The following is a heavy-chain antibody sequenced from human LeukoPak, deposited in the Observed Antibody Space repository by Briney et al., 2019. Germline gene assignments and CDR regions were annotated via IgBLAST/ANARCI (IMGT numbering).Heavy chain of an antibody. Sequence: SETLSLTCAVYGGSFSGYYWSWIRQPPGKGLEWIGEINHSGSTNYNPSLKSRVTISVDTSKNQFSLKLSSVTAADTAVYYCGRGSRPYPTRNYMDVWGKGTTVTVSS. D-gene: IGHD1-26*01. J-gene: IGHJ6*03. CDR1: GGSFSGYY. CDR3: GRGSRPYPTRNYMDV. CDR2: INHSGST. V-gene: IGHV4-34*01.